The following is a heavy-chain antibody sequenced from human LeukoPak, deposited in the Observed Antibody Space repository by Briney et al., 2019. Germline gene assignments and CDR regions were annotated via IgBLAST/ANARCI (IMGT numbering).Heavy chain of an antibody. CDR2: ISSSSSYI. V-gene: IGHV3-21*01. D-gene: IGHD2-15*01. CDR3: AILGYCSGGSCYGLDY. Sequence: PGGSLRLSCAASGFTFSSYSMNWVRQAPGKGLEWVSSISSSSSYIYYADSVKGRFTISRDNAKNSLYLQMNSLRAEDTAVYYCAILGYCSGGSCYGLDYWGQGTLVTVSS. CDR1: GFTFSSYS. J-gene: IGHJ4*02.